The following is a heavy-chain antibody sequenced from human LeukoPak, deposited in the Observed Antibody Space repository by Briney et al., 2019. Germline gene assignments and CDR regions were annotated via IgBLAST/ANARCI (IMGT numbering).Heavy chain of an antibody. V-gene: IGHV3-23*01. D-gene: IGHD1-26*01. CDR1: GFSFSSYA. Sequence: GGSLRLSCTASGFSFSSYAMSWVRQAPGKGLEWVSSISDSGSSTYYADSVKGRFTISRDNSKNTLYLQMNSLRAEDTAVYYCAKREGATWAYFDYWGQGTLVTVSS. J-gene: IGHJ4*02. CDR2: ISDSGSST. CDR3: AKREGATWAYFDY.